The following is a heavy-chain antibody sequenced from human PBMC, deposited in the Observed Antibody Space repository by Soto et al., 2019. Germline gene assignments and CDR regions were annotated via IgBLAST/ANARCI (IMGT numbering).Heavy chain of an antibody. CDR1: GFTFSKYA. D-gene: IGHD3-22*01. V-gene: IGHV3-23*01. CDR2: ISYNGGGT. Sequence: EVQLLESGGGLVQPGGSLRLSCAASGFTFSKYAMTWARQAPGKGLEWVSAISYNGGGTYYVDSVKGRFTVSRDNFKNTLYLQMHSLRAEDTAVYYCAKDRVSNDSSGYYSILTDSWGQGTVVTVSS. CDR3: AKDRVSNDSSGYYSILTDS. J-gene: IGHJ4*02.